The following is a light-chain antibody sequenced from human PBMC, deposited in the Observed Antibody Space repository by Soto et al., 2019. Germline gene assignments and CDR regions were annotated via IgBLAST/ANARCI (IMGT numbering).Light chain of an antibody. J-gene: IGLJ3*02. V-gene: IGLV1-40*01. CDR3: STWDDSLNGWV. Sequence: QSVLTQPPSVSGAPGQRVTISCTGSSSNIGAGYDVHWYQQLPGTAPKLLMYSSDLRPSGVPDRFSGSKSGTTASLAISGVQSEDEADYYCSTWDDSLNGWVFGGGTKVTVL. CDR2: SSD. CDR1: SSNIGAGYD.